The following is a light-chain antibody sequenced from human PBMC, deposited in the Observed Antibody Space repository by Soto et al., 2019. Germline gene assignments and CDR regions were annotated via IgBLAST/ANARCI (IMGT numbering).Light chain of an antibody. CDR3: GTWHSGLNPGV. V-gene: IGLV1-51*02. CDR1: SSNIGESY. J-gene: IGLJ3*02. CDR2: EDN. Sequence: QSALTQPPSVSAAPGQKITISCSGSSSNIGESYVSWYQQIPGTAPKLLIYEDNKRPSGIPDRFSGSKSGTSATLGITGLQTGDEADYYCGTWHSGLNPGVFGGGTKLTVL.